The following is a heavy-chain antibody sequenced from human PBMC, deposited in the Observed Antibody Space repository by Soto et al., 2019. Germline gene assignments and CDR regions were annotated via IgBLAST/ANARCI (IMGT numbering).Heavy chain of an antibody. CDR2: MNPDGSDK. CDR3: SRGWSGAYDT. D-gene: IGHD3-10*02. J-gene: IGHJ3*02. Sequence: EVQLEESGGGLVQPGGSLRLSCVGSGFSFSSFFMGWVRQAPGKGLEWVADMNPDGSDKGYVDSAKGRFTISRDIARNSLYLQMNSLRVEDTAMYYCSRGWSGAYDTWGRGTVVTVSS. CDR1: GFSFSSFF. V-gene: IGHV3-7*01.